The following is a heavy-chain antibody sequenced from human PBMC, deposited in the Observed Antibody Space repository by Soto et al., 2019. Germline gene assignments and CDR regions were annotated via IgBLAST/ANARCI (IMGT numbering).Heavy chain of an antibody. CDR1: GYTFTSYD. Sequence: ASVKVSCKASGYTFTSYDINWVRQATGQGLEWKGWMNPNSGNKGYAQKFQGRITMTRNTSISTAYMELSSLRSEDTAVYYCARIPGSAVTTHFMDVWGKGTTVTVSS. CDR3: ARIPGSAVTTHFMDV. V-gene: IGHV1-8*01. J-gene: IGHJ6*03. CDR2: MNPNSGNK. D-gene: IGHD4-4*01.